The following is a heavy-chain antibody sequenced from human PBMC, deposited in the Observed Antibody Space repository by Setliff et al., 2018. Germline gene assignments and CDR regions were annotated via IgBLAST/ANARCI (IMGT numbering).Heavy chain of an antibody. CDR2: IDPRGSPV. CDR1: GFTFSNAW. V-gene: IGHV3-11*01. J-gene: IGHJ4*02. Sequence: PGGSLRLSCAASGFTFSNAWMSWVRQAPGKGLEWISHIDPRGSPVDYVDSVKGRFTMSRDNSKNSLYLQMNTLRTGDTALYYCVKDRASGDDHWGRGTLVTVSS. D-gene: IGHD3-10*01. CDR3: VKDRASGDDH.